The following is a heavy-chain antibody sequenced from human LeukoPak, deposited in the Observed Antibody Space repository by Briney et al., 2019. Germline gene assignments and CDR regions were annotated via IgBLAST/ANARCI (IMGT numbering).Heavy chain of an antibody. J-gene: IGHJ4*02. CDR2: INPNSGGT. V-gene: IGHV1-2*04. CDR3: ARDLGAGPFDY. D-gene: IGHD3-16*01. Sequence: ASVKVSCKASGYTFTGYYMHWVRQAPGQGLEWMGWINPNSGGTNYAQKFQGWVTVTRDTSISTAYMELSRLRSDDTAVYYCARDLGAGPFDYWGQGTLVTVSS. CDR1: GYTFTGYY.